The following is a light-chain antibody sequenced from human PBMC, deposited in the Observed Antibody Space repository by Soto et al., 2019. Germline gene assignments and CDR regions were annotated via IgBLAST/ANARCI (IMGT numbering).Light chain of an antibody. V-gene: IGKV3-20*01. CDR1: QSVSSSY. J-gene: IGKJ5*01. Sequence: IVLTQSPATLSLSPGERATLSCRASQSVSSSYIAWYQQRPGQTPSLLIYGASTRATGIPDRFSGSGSGTHFTLTISRLEPGDFAVYYCQHFGGTTFTFGQGTRLEIK. CDR2: GAS. CDR3: QHFGGTTFT.